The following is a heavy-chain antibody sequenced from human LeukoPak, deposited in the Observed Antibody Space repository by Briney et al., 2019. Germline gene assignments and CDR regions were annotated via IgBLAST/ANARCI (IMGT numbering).Heavy chain of an antibody. V-gene: IGHV3-48*03. Sequence: GGSLRLSCAASGFTFSSYEMNWVRQAPGKGLEWVSYISSSGSTIYYADSVKGRFTISRDNFNNTLYLQMNGLTTEDTAVYYCARDPLRSTSHWFDTWGQGTLVTVSS. CDR2: ISSSGSTI. CDR1: GFTFSSYE. D-gene: IGHD2-2*01. CDR3: ARDPLRSTSHWFDT. J-gene: IGHJ5*02.